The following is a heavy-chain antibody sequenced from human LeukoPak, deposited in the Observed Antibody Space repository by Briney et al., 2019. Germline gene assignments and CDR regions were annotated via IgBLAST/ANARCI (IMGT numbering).Heavy chain of an antibody. CDR3: AREVQWELPDY. Sequence: GGSLRLSCAASGFTFSSYEMNWVRQAPGKGLEWVSYISSSGSTIFYADSVKGRFTISRDNAKKSLYLQMNSLRVDDTAIYYCAREVQWELPDYWGQGTLVTVSS. J-gene: IGHJ4*02. CDR2: ISSSGSTI. D-gene: IGHD1-26*01. CDR1: GFTFSSYE. V-gene: IGHV3-48*03.